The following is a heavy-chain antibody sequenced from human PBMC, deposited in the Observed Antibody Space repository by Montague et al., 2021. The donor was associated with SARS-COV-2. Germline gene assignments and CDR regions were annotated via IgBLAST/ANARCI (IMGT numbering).Heavy chain of an antibody. CDR1: GGSFSGYY. CDR2: IHHSGST. V-gene: IGHV4-34*01. J-gene: IGHJ4*02. CDR3: ARATLGITMIAVVMTASGYYFDY. Sequence: SETLSLTCAVYGGSFSGYYWSWIRQPPGKGLEWIGEIHHSGSTNYNPSLQSRVTISVDTSKNQFSLKLSSVTAADTAVYYCARATLGITMIAVVMTASGYYFDYWGQGRLVTVSS. D-gene: IGHD3-22*01.